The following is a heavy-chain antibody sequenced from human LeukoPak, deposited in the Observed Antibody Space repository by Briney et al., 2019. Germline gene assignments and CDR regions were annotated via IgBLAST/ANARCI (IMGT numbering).Heavy chain of an antibody. CDR3: AKANSITIFGVISPVDY. Sequence: PGGSLRLSCAASGFTFSSYAMSWVRQAPGKGLEWVSAISGSGGNTYFADSVKGRFTISRDNSKNTLYLQMNSLRAEDTAVYYCAKANSITIFGVISPVDYWGQGTLVTVSS. V-gene: IGHV3-23*01. CDR1: GFTFSSYA. J-gene: IGHJ4*02. CDR2: ISGSGGNT. D-gene: IGHD3-3*01.